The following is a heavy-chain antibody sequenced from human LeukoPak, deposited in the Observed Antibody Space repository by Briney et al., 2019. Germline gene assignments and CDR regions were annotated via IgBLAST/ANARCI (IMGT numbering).Heavy chain of an antibody. D-gene: IGHD3-10*01. CDR3: ARSYGSGRSDY. V-gene: IGHV4-59*01. Sequence: PSETLSLTCAVYGGSFSGYNWSWIRQPPGKGLEWIGYIYYSGSTNYNPSLKSRVTISVDTSKNQFSLKLSSVTAADTAVYYCARSYGSGRSDYWGQGTLVTVSS. J-gene: IGHJ4*02. CDR1: GGSFSGYN. CDR2: IYYSGST.